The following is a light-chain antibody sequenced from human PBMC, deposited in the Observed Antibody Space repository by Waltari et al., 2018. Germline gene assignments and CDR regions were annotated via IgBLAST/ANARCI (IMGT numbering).Light chain of an antibody. CDR3: NSRDSSGRHLV. CDR1: SPIYSY. Sequence: SSELTQDPAVSVALGQTVRITCKGDSPIYSYDSWYQQKPGQAPVLVMYDQDTRPSGIPDRFSASSSGNTVSLTIAGAQAEDEADYHCNSRDSSGRHLVFGGGTKLTVL. V-gene: IGLV3-19*01. CDR2: DQD. J-gene: IGLJ3*02.